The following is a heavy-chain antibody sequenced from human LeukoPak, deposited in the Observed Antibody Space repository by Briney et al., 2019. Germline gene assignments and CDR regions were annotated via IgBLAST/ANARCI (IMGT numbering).Heavy chain of an antibody. CDR1: GFTFNNFG. D-gene: IGHD3-22*01. V-gene: IGHV3-30*02. Sequence: GGSLRLSCAASGFTFNNFGMHWVRQAPGKGLEWVAFIGYEGVHKYYADSVKGRFTISKDNSKATSYLQMNSLRPEDTAVYYVAKDLHGGYSSDYWGQGTLVTVSS. J-gene: IGHJ4*02. CDR2: IGYEGVHK. CDR3: AKDLHGGYSSDY.